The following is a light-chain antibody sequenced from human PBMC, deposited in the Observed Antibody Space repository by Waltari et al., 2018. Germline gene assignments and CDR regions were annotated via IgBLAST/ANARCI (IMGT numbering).Light chain of an antibody. V-gene: IGKV3-11*01. J-gene: IGKJ4*01. CDR2: DAS. Sequence: DIVLTQSPDTLSLSPGVRATLSCRASQSVSIFLAWYQQKPGQGPRLLIYDASNRATGVPARFSGSGSGTDFTLTITILEPEDFAVYYCQQRSNWPPRLTFGGGTKVEIK. CDR1: QSVSIF. CDR3: QQRSNWPPRLT.